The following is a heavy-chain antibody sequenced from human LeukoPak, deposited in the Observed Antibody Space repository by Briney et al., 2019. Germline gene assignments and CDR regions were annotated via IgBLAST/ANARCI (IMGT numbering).Heavy chain of an antibody. CDR2: IYSGGST. V-gene: IGHV3-53*04. CDR3: ARDQSSGGVDY. D-gene: IGHD3-10*01. Sequence: GGSLRLSCAASGFTVSSNHMNWDRQAPGKGLEWVSVIYSGGSTYYADSVKGRFTISRHNSKNTLYLQMNSLRAEDTAVYYCARDQSSGGVDYWGQGTLVTVSS. J-gene: IGHJ4*02. CDR1: GFTVSSNH.